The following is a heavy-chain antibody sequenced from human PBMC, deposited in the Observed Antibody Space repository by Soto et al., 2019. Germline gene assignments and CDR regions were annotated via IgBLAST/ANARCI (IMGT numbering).Heavy chain of an antibody. V-gene: IGHV1-18*01. CDR1: GYTFTSYG. Sequence: QVHLVQSGAEVKKPGASVKVSCKASGYTFTSYGITWVRQAPGQVLEWMGWMSAHNGIPDYAQKLQGRVILTRDTCTSTAYMEVRRLRFDDTAVYYCARGRYLDYCDQAILVSVPS. J-gene: IGHJ4*02. CDR3: ARGRYLDY. CDR2: MSAHNGIP.